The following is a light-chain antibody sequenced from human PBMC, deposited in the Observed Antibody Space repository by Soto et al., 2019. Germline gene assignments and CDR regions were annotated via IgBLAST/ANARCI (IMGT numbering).Light chain of an antibody. CDR2: SNN. CDR3: AAWDDTVTSPGGV. CDR1: NSNIGTNF. J-gene: IGLJ3*02. Sequence: QSVLTQPPSVSGTPGQRITLSCSGSNSNIGTNFVYWYQQLPGTAPKLLIYSNNQRPSGVPDRFFATKSGTSASLAISGLRSDDEAHYYCAAWDDTVTSPGGVFGGGTKVTVL. V-gene: IGLV1-47*02.